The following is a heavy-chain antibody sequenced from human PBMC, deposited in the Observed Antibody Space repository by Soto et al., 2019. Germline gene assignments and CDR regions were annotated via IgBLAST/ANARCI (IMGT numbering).Heavy chain of an antibody. CDR3: ARGPASYDSGPLYY. CDR1: GGSISSYY. V-gene: IGHV4-4*07. CDR2: IYTSSST. J-gene: IGHJ4*02. Sequence: SETLSLTCAVSGGSISSYYWSWIRQPAGKGLEWIGRIYTSSSTNYNPSLKSRVTMSVDTSKNQFSLKLSSVTAADTAVYYCARGPASYDSGPLYYWGQGTLVTVSS. D-gene: IGHD3-22*01.